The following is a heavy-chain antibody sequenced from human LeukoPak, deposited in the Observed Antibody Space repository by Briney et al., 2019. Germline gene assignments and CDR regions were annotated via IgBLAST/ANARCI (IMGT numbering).Heavy chain of an antibody. J-gene: IGHJ4*02. CDR1: GYTLTELS. Sequence: ASVKVSCKVSGYTLTELSMHWVRQAPGQGLEWVGWINPNSGGTNYAQKFQGRVTMTRDTSISTAYMELSRLRSDDTAVYYCAREPPYYDFWSGSSWDYWGQGTLVTVSS. CDR3: AREPPYYDFWSGSSWDY. V-gene: IGHV1-2*02. CDR2: INPNSGGT. D-gene: IGHD3-3*01.